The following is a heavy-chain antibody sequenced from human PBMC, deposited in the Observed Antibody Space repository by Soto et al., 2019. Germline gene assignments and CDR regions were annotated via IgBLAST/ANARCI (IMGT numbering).Heavy chain of an antibody. CDR1: GFRFSDHS. CDR3: ARLPKGSLVTA. J-gene: IGHJ4*02. CDR2: ISSGSDNI. V-gene: IGHV3-48*02. Sequence: GGSLRLACVASGFRFSDHSMTWVRQSPGKGLQWIAYISSGSDNIYYAESVRGRFTVSRDNAKNALFLQMNSLRDDDTATYYCARLPKGSLVTAWGQGTRVTVSS. D-gene: IGHD2-21*02.